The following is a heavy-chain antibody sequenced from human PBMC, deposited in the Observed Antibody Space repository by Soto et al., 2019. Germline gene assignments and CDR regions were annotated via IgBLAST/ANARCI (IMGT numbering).Heavy chain of an antibody. CDR3: ARGVSGAYFDY. Sequence: GGSLRLSCEASGFTISECSMNWVRQTPGKGLEWVSSISSSSSYIYYADSAKGRFTISRDNAKNSLYLQMNSLRAEDTAVYYCARGVSGAYFDYWGQGTLVTVSS. V-gene: IGHV3-21*01. J-gene: IGHJ4*02. CDR2: ISSSSSYI. CDR1: GFTISECS. D-gene: IGHD3-10*01.